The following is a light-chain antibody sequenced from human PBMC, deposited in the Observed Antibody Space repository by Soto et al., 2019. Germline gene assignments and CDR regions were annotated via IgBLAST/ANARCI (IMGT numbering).Light chain of an antibody. V-gene: IGLV2-11*01. CDR3: CSYAGAYTFGA. Sequence: QSALTQPRSVSGSPGQSVTISCTGTSSDVGGYNYVSWYQQYPGKTPKLMIYDVTQRPSGVPDRFSGSKSGNTASLTISGLQAEDEGDYYCCSYAGAYTFGAFGGGTKLTVL. J-gene: IGLJ3*02. CDR2: DVT. CDR1: SSDVGGYNY.